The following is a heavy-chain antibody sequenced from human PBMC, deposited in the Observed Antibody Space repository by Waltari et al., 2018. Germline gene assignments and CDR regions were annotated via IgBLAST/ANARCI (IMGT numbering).Heavy chain of an antibody. CDR1: GFTVSSNY. J-gene: IGHJ4*02. CDR2: IYSGGST. D-gene: IGHD2-15*01. Sequence: EVQLVESGGGLIQPGGSLRLSCAASGFTVSSNYMSWVRQAPGKGLEWVSVIYSGGSTYYADSVKGRFTISRDNSKNTLYLQMNSLRAEDTAVYYCVRHARTTSGGKHFDHWGQGMLVTVSP. CDR3: VRHARTTSGGKHFDH. V-gene: IGHV3-53*01.